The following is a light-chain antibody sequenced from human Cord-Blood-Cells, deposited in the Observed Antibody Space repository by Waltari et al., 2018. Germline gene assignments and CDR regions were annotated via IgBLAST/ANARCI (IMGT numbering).Light chain of an antibody. CDR2: AAS. CDR1: QGISSY. CDR3: QQYYSYPRT. J-gene: IGKJ1*01. V-gene: IGKV1-8*01. Sequence: AIRMTQSPSSFSASTGDRVTITCRASQGISSYLAWYQQKPGKAPKLLIYAASTLQSGVPSRFSGSGSGTDCTLTISCLQSEDFAPYYCQQYYSYPRTFGQGTKVEIK.